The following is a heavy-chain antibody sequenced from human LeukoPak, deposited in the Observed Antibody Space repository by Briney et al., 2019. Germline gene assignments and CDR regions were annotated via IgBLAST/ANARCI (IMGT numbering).Heavy chain of an antibody. V-gene: IGHV4-34*01. CDR1: GITLSSYG. CDR2: INHSGST. CDR3: ASRPRYCSGGSCYSSHYFYYYMDV. D-gene: IGHD2-15*01. Sequence: GSLRLSCAASGITLSSYGMGWVRQPPGEGVEWVGEINHSGSTHYNPSLKSRVTISVDTSKNQFSLKLSSVTAADTAVYYCASRPRYCSGGSCYSSHYFYYYMDVWGKGTTVTISS. J-gene: IGHJ6*03.